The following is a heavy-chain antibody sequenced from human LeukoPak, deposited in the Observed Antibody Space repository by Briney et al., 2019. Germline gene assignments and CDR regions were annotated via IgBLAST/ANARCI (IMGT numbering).Heavy chain of an antibody. Sequence: SETLSLTCVVSGFSISSGYYWGWLRQTPRKGLEWIGNIYQTGSTYYNPSLKSRVTISVDTSKNQFSLRLTSVTAADTAVYYCARVGSGYDWDYWGQGTLVTVSS. CDR3: ARVGSGYDWDY. CDR1: GFSISSGYY. J-gene: IGHJ4*02. CDR2: IYQTGST. V-gene: IGHV4-38-2*01. D-gene: IGHD5-12*01.